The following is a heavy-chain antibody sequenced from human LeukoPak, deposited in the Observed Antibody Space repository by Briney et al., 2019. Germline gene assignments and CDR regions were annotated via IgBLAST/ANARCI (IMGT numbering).Heavy chain of an antibody. Sequence: ASVKVSCKASGYTFTGYYMHWVRQAPGQGLEWMGWINPNSGGTNYAQKFQGRVTMTRDTSISTAYMELSRLRSDGTAVYYCARRAAAGNPPTHWLDPWGQGTLVTVSS. CDR1: GYTFTGYY. D-gene: IGHD6-13*01. CDR2: INPNSGGT. V-gene: IGHV1-2*02. CDR3: ARRAAAGNPPTHWLDP. J-gene: IGHJ5*02.